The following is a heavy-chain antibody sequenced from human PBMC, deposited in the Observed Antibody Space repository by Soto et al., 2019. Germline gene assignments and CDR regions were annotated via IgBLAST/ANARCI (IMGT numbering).Heavy chain of an antibody. CDR1: GFTFSSYS. D-gene: IGHD2-2*01. CDR3: ARDPSEGRVGNWFES. Sequence: GGSLRLSCAASGFTFSSYSMNWVRQAPGKGLEWVSYISSSSSTIYYADSVKGRFTISRDNAKNSLYLQMNSLRDEDTAVYYCARDPSEGRVGNWFESWGQGTLVTVSS. CDR2: ISSSSSTI. J-gene: IGHJ5*01. V-gene: IGHV3-48*02.